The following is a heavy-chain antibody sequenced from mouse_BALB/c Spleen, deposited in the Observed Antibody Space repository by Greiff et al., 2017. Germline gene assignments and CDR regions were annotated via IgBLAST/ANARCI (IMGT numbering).Heavy chain of an antibody. Sequence: EVKVVESGGGLVKPGGSLKLSCAASGFTFSSYAMSWVRQSPEKRLEWVAEISSGGSYTYYPDTVTGRFTISRDNAKNTLYLEMSSLRSEDTAMYYCARVYYGYDGGAWFAYWGQGTLVTVSA. CDR3: ARVYYGYDGGAWFAY. D-gene: IGHD2-2*01. CDR2: ISSGGSYT. V-gene: IGHV5-9-4*01. CDR1: GFTFSSYA. J-gene: IGHJ3*01.